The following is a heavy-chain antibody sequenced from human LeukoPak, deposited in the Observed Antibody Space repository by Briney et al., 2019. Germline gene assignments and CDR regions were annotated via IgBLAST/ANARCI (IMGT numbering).Heavy chain of an antibody. V-gene: IGHV4-59*12. CDR3: ARRGYCSGGSCFNWFDP. D-gene: IGHD2-15*01. Sequence: SETLSLTCTVSGGSISNYYWSWIRQPPGKGLEWIGSIYHSGGTYYNPSLKSRVTISVDKSKNQFSLKLSSVTAADTAVYYCARRGYCSGGSCFNWFDPWGQGTLVTVSS. J-gene: IGHJ5*02. CDR1: GGSISNYY. CDR2: IYHSGGT.